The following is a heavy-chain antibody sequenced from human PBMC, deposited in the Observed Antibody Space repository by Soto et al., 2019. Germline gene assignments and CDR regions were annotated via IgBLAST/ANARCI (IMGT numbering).Heavy chain of an antibody. J-gene: IGHJ4*02. Sequence: ASVKVSCKASGYTFTTYGITWVRQGPGQGLEWMGWISAYNGNTNYAQKVQGRVTMTTDTSTSTAYMELRSLRSEDTAVYYCARVPYYYDSSGYYFDYWGQGTLVTVSS. V-gene: IGHV1-18*01. D-gene: IGHD3-22*01. CDR1: GYTFTTYG. CDR2: ISAYNGNT. CDR3: ARVPYYYDSSGYYFDY.